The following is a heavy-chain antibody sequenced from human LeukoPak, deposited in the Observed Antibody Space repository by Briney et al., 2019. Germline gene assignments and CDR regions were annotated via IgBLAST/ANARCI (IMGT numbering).Heavy chain of an antibody. CDR3: AKDVTSSGYTGYYFDY. CDR1: GFTFSNYW. Sequence: GGSLRLSCAASGFTFSNYWLTWVRQAPGKGLEWVANIKQDGSEKHYVDSVKGRFTISRDNAKRSLYLQMNSLRAEDTAVYYCAKDVTSSGYTGYYFDYWGQGTLVTVSS. CDR2: IKQDGSEK. J-gene: IGHJ4*02. D-gene: IGHD3-22*01. V-gene: IGHV3-7*03.